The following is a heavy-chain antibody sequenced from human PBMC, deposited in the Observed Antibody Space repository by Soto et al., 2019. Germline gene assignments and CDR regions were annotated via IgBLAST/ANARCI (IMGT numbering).Heavy chain of an antibody. D-gene: IGHD3-3*01. V-gene: IGHV5-51*01. Sequence: PGESLKISCKGSGYSFTSYWIGWVRQMPGKGLEWMGIIYPGDSDTRYSPSFQGQVTISADKSISTAYLQWSSLKASDTAMYYCARTRSDYDFWSGYYYHNWFDPWXQGTLVTVSS. CDR3: ARTRSDYDFWSGYYYHNWFDP. J-gene: IGHJ5*02. CDR1: GYSFTSYW. CDR2: IYPGDSDT.